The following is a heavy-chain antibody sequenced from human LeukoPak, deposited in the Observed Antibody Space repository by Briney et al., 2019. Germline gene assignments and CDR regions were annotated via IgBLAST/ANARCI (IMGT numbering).Heavy chain of an antibody. CDR1: GGSISSGDYY. CDR3: AREGVPNWFDP. V-gene: IGHV4-30-4*01. CDR2: IYYSGST. J-gene: IGHJ5*02. D-gene: IGHD2-2*01. Sequence: SETLSLTCTVSGGSISSGDYYWSWIRQPPGKGLEWIGYIYYSGSTYYNPSLKSRVTISVDTSKNQFSLKLSSVTAADTAVYYCAREGVPNWFDPWGQGTLVTVSS.